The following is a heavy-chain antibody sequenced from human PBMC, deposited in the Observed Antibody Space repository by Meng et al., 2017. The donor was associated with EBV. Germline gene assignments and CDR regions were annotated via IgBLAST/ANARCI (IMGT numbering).Heavy chain of an antibody. CDR3: ASESGRGYTPDY. CDR1: RGPFRYYA. J-gene: IGHJ4*02. D-gene: IGHD3-10*01. V-gene: IGHV1-69*01. CDR2: FLPRLGAP. Sequence: QVQLVQDAAEVKKPGSSVKVSCKPSRGPFRYYAISWVRQAPGQGLEWLGGFLPRLGAPNYAQKFHGRVKITADESTSTHYMDLSSLRSEDTAIYYCASESGRGYTPDYWGQGTLVTVSS.